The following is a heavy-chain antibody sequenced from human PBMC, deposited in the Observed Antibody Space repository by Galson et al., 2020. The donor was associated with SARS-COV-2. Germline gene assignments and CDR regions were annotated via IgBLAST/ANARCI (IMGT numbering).Heavy chain of an antibody. CDR1: GFSLSSFW. CDR3: ARGGSNSAWYWFY. J-gene: IGHJ4*02. V-gene: IGHV3-7*05. CDR2: INQDESEK. Sequence: GESLKISCTASGFSLSSFWMSWVRQAPGKGLEWVANINQDESEKHYVDSVSGQFTISRDNAKNSLYLEMSNLGAEDTAVYYCARGGSNSAWYWFYWGQGTLVTVSS. D-gene: IGHD6-19*01.